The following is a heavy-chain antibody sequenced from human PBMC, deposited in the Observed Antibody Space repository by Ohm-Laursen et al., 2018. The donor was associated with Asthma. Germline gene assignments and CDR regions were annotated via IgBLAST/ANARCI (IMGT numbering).Heavy chain of an antibody. V-gene: IGHV3-15*01. J-gene: IGHJ4*02. CDR1: GFTFSNAW. CDR3: TTGLLIVVAEPYYFDY. CDR2: IKSKTDGGTT. Sequence: GSLRLSCSAPGFTFSNAWMSWVRQAPGKGLEWVGRIKSKTDGGTTDYAAPVKGRFTISRDDSKNALYLQMNSLKTEDTAVYYCTTGLLIVVAEPYYFDYWGQGTLVTVSS. D-gene: IGHD3-22*01.